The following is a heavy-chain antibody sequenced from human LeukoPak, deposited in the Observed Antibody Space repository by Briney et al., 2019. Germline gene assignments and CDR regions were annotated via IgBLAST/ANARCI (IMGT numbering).Heavy chain of an antibody. Sequence: SETLSLTCAVSGGSISSGGYYWSWIRQPPGKGLEWIGYIYYSGSTNYNPSLKSRVTISVDTSKNQFSLKLSSVTAADTAVYYCARLPSSTIHYYDSSGYFGWFDPWGQGTLVTVSS. CDR2: IYYSGST. CDR3: ARLPSSTIHYYDSSGYFGWFDP. D-gene: IGHD3-22*01. J-gene: IGHJ5*02. V-gene: IGHV4-61*08. CDR1: GGSISSGGYY.